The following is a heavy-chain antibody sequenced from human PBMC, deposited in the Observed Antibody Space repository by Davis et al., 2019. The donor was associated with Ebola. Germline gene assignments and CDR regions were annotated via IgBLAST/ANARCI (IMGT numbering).Heavy chain of an antibody. CDR2: IKSKTDGGTT. J-gene: IGHJ4*02. D-gene: IGHD3-22*01. CDR1: GFTFTNAW. V-gene: IGHV3-15*01. Sequence: PGGSLRLSCAVSGFTFTNAWMSWVRQAPGKGLEWVGRIKSKTDGGTTDYAAPVKGRFTISRDDSKNTAYLQVNSLKTEDTAVYYCTTSAYDSSGYLTDYWGRGTLVTVSS. CDR3: TTSAYDSSGYLTDY.